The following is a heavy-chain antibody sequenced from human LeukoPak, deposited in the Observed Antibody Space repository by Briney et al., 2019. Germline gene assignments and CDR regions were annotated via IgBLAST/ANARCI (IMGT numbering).Heavy chain of an antibody. Sequence: SGTLSLTCTVSGGSISSHYWSWIRQPPGEGLEWIGYIYYSGSTNYNPSLKSRVTISVDTSKNQFSLKLSSVTAADTAVYYCARAGYSSGWYDYWGQGTLVTVSS. J-gene: IGHJ4*02. D-gene: IGHD6-19*01. CDR3: ARAGYSSGWYDY. V-gene: IGHV4-59*11. CDR1: GGSISSHY. CDR2: IYYSGST.